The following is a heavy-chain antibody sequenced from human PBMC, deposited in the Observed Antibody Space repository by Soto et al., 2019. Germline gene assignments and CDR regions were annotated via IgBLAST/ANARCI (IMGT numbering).Heavy chain of an antibody. Sequence: SETLSLTCAVYGGSFSGYYWSWIRQPPGKGLEWIGEINHSGSTNYNPSLKSRVTISVDTSKNQFSLKLSSVAAADTAVYYCARGITPDITIFGVVIVPSYYYYGMDVWGQGTTVTVSS. D-gene: IGHD3-3*01. CDR2: INHSGST. CDR1: GGSFSGYY. J-gene: IGHJ6*02. CDR3: ARGITPDITIFGVVIVPSYYYYGMDV. V-gene: IGHV4-34*01.